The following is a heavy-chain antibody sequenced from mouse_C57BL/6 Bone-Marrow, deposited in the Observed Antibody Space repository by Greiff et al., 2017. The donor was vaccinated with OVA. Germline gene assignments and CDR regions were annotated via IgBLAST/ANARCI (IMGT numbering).Heavy chain of an antibody. D-gene: IGHD1-1*01. V-gene: IGHV1-74*01. Sequence: VKQRPGQGLEWIGRIHPSDSDTNYNQKFKGKATLTVDKSSSTAYMQLSSLTSEDSAVYYCAIFYYYGSSLAYWGQGTLVTVSA. J-gene: IGHJ3*01. CDR3: AIFYYYGSSLAY. CDR2: IHPSDSDT.